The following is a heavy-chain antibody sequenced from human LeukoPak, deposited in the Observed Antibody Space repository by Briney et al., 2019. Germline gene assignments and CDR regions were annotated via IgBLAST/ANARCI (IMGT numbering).Heavy chain of an antibody. CDR1: GGTFSSYA. D-gene: IGHD2-15*01. Sequence: ASVKVSCKASGGTFSSYAISWVRQAPGQGLELMGGIIPIFGTANYAQKFQGRVTITADESTSTAYMELSSLRSEDTAVYYCARGYCSGGSCYSSDYWGQGTLVTVSS. CDR3: ARGYCSGGSCYSSDY. V-gene: IGHV1-69*13. CDR2: IIPIFGTA. J-gene: IGHJ4*02.